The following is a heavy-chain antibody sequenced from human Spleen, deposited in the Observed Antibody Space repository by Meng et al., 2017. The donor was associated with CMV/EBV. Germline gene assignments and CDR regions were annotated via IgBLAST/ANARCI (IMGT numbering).Heavy chain of an antibody. CDR1: GGSVSSGSYY. Sequence: SETLSLTCTVSGGSVSSGSYYWSWIRQPPGKGLEWIGYIYYSGSTNYNPSLKSRVTISVDTSKNQFSLKLSSVTAADTAVYYCARRGTAVGDGLDVWGQGTTVTVSS. D-gene: IGHD6-19*01. CDR3: ARRGTAVGDGLDV. J-gene: IGHJ6*02. V-gene: IGHV4-61*01. CDR2: IYYSGST.